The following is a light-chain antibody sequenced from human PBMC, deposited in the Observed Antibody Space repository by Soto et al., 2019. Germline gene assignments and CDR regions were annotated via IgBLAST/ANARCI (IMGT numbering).Light chain of an antibody. CDR3: QQYNRFSTWT. J-gene: IGKJ1*01. V-gene: IGKV1-5*01. CDR1: QSISSW. Sequence: DIQMTQSPSTLSASVGDRVTITCRASQSISSWVAWYQQKPGKAPKLLIYDASSVQSGVPSRFSGSGSGTEFTLTISSLQPDDFATYYCQQYNRFSTWTFGQGTKVDIK. CDR2: DAS.